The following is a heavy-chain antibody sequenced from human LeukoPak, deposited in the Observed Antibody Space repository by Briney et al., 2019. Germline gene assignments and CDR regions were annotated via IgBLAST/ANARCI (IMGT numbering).Heavy chain of an antibody. D-gene: IGHD4-17*01. Sequence: ASVKVSCKASGYTFTSYYMHWVRQAPGQGLEWMGWINPNHGDTNYAQKFQDRVSMTRDTSISTAYMHLSRLRSADTAVYYCARHNDYGDYLNWFDPWGQGTLVTVSS. CDR1: GYTFTSYY. CDR2: INPNHGDT. V-gene: IGHV1-2*02. CDR3: ARHNDYGDYLNWFDP. J-gene: IGHJ5*02.